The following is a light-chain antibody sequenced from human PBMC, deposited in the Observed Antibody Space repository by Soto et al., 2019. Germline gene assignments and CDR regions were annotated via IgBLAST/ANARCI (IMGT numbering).Light chain of an antibody. Sequence: ENVLTQSPGTLSLSPGERATLSCRASQSVSSSYLAWYQQKPGQAPRLLIYGASSRATGIPDRFSGSGSGTDFTLTISRLEPEDFAMYYCHIYDTSPPVTVGQGTKVDIK. J-gene: IGKJ1*01. V-gene: IGKV3-20*01. CDR1: QSVSSSY. CDR3: HIYDTSPPVT. CDR2: GAS.